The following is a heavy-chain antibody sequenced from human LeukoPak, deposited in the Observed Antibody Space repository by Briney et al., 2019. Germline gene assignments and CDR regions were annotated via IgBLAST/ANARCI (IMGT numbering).Heavy chain of an antibody. V-gene: IGHV7-4-1*02. CDR1: GYTFTSYA. CDR3: ASLVTAARRYYYYGMDV. D-gene: IGHD6-6*01. Sequence: ASVTVSCKASGYTFTSYAMNWVRQAPGQGLEWMGWINTNTGNPTYAQGFTGRFVFSLDTSVSTAYLQISSLKAEDTAVYYCASLVTAARRYYYYGMDVWGQGTTVTVSS. J-gene: IGHJ6*02. CDR2: INTNTGNP.